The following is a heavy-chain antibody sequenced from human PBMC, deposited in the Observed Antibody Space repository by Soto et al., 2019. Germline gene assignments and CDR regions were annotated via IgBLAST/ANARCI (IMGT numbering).Heavy chain of an antibody. D-gene: IGHD1-1*01. CDR2: IFYRGSA. J-gene: IGHJ6*02. CDR3: ARETRSVEAPYHYYCLDV. CDR1: GDSISSGSYF. Sequence: SETLSLTCTVSGDSISSGSYFWGWIRQPPGKGLEWIGYIFYRGSANHNPSLTGRVTFSVDTSKNQFPLRLRSVTAADTAVYYCARETRSVEAPYHYYCLDVRGQGTPVTVS. V-gene: IGHV4-61*01.